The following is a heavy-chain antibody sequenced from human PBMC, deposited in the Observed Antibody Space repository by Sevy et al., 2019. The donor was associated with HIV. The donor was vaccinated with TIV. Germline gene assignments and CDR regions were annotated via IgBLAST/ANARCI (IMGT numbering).Heavy chain of an antibody. D-gene: IGHD2-2*01. CDR2: ISSKNDYI. CDR1: GFDFGTYS. Sequence: GGSLRLSCAASGFDFGTYSMNWVRQAPGKGLEWVSSISSKNDYIFYAGSVKGRFTISKDNARNSLYLQMNSLRVEETAVYYCAREGDCIGIDCYDDWRLPSYYYYPRDVWGQGTTVTVSS. CDR3: AREGDCIGIDCYDDWRLPSYYYYPRDV. V-gene: IGHV3-21*01. J-gene: IGHJ6*02.